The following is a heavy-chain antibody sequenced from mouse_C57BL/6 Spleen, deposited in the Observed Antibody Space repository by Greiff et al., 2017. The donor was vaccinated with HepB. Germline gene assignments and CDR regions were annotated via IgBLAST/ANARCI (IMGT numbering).Heavy chain of an antibody. D-gene: IGHD2-4*01. CDR1: GFTFSDYY. CDR2: INYDGSST. J-gene: IGHJ4*01. Sequence: DVKLVESEGGLVQPGSSMKLSCTASGFTFSDYYMAWVRQVPEKGLEWVANINYDGSSTYYLDSLKSRFIISRDNAKNILYLQMSSLKSEDTATYYCARVEDYYYAMDYWGQGTSVTVSS. CDR3: ARVEDYYYAMDY. V-gene: IGHV5-16*01.